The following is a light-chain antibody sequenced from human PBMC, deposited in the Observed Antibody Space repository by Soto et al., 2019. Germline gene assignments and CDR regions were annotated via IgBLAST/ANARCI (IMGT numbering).Light chain of an antibody. CDR3: ASYAVSNVV. J-gene: IGLJ2*01. CDR2: EVS. Sequence: QSVLTQPPSASGSPGQSVTISCTGTSSDIGAYNYISWYQQHPGKAPKLMIYEVSKRPSGVPDRFSASKSGNTASLTVSGLQAEDEADYYCASYAVSNVVFGGGTQLTVL. CDR1: SSDIGAYNY. V-gene: IGLV2-8*01.